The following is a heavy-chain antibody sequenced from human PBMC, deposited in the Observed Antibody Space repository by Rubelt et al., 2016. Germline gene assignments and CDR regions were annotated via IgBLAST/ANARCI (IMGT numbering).Heavy chain of an antibody. Sequence: GGSISSNNWWTWLRQPPGKGLEWIGEIFHSGSTTYNPSLKSRVTISVDNSKNQFSLNLYSVTAADTAVYYCAGDFPINYGAKYGMDVWGQGTTVTVSS. J-gene: IGHJ6*02. D-gene: IGHD4-17*01. CDR3: AGDFPINYGAKYGMDV. CDR1: GGSISSNNW. V-gene: IGHV4-4*02. CDR2: IFHSGST.